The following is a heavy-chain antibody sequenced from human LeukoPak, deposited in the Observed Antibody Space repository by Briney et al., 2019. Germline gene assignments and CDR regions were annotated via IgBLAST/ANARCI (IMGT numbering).Heavy chain of an antibody. CDR2: FYYSGST. J-gene: IGHJ4*02. Sequence: SETLSLTCTVSDGSVSSSNYYWGWIRQPPGKGLEWIGNFYYSGSTYYNPSLKSRVTISVDTSRNQFSLKLSSVTAADTAVYYCARIRGYFVVDWGQGTLVTVSS. D-gene: IGHD6-13*01. V-gene: IGHV4-39*07. CDR3: ARIRGYFVVD. CDR1: DGSVSSSNYY.